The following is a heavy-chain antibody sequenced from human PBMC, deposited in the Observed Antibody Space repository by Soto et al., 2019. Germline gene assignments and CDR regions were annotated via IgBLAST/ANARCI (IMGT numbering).Heavy chain of an antibody. D-gene: IGHD3-9*01. J-gene: IGHJ6*02. CDR3: ARDIGTGYYYYGMDV. CDR1: GFTFSSYG. V-gene: IGHV3-33*01. Sequence: QVQLVESGGGVVQPGRSLRLSCAASGFTFSSYGMHWVRQAPGKGLEWVAVIWYDGSNKYYADSVKGRFTISRDNSKNTLNLQMNSLRAEDTAVYYCARDIGTGYYYYGMDVWGQGTTVTVSS. CDR2: IWYDGSNK.